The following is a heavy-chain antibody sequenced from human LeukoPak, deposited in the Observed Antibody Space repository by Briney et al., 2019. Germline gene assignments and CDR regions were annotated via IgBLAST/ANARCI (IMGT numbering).Heavy chain of an antibody. J-gene: IGHJ4*02. CDR3: AKEGRKTGNTYGYEYDC. V-gene: IGHV3-23*01. Sequence: GGSLRLSCAASGFTFSSYAMSWVRQAPGKRLEWVSAVSSSGGSTNYADYVKGQFTISRDNSKNTVYLHMNNLRAEDTAVYYCAKEGRKTGNTYGYEYDCWGQGTLVTVSS. D-gene: IGHD5-18*01. CDR2: VSSSGGST. CDR1: GFTFSSYA.